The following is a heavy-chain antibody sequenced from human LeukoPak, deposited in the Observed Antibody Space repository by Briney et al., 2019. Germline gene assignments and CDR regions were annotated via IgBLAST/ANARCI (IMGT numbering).Heavy chain of an antibody. D-gene: IGHD1-26*01. CDR1: GGSISSYY. J-gene: IGHJ4*02. CDR3: ARGVVGATGGVCDY. V-gene: IGHV4-59*01. Sequence: SETLSLTCTVSGGSISSYYWSWIRQPPGKGLEWIGYIYYSGSTNYNASLKSRVTISVDTSKNQFSLKLSSVTAADTAVYYCARGVVGATGGVCDYWGQGTLVTVSS. CDR2: IYYSGST.